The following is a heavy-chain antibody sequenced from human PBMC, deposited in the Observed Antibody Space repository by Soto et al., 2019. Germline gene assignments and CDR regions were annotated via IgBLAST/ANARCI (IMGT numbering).Heavy chain of an antibody. Sequence: PGESLKISCKGSGYSFTSYWIGWVRQMPGKGLEWMGIIYPGDSDTRYSPSFQGQVTISADKSISTAYLQWSSLKASDTAMYYCARLVLRNKRYYYYGMDVWGQGTTVTVSS. CDR2: IYPGDSDT. D-gene: IGHD3-3*01. CDR1: GYSFTSYW. CDR3: ARLVLRNKRYYYYGMDV. V-gene: IGHV5-51*01. J-gene: IGHJ6*02.